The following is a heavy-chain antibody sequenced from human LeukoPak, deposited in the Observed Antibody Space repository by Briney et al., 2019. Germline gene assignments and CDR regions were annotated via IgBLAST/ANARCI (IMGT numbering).Heavy chain of an antibody. CDR1: GDSISSGNY. J-gene: IGHJ3*02. D-gene: IGHD5/OR15-5a*01. CDR3: ARDLRLIDAFDI. CDR2: IFHTGST. V-gene: IGHV4-38-2*02. Sequence: SETLSLTCTVSGDSISSGNYWGWIRQPPGKGLEWIGSIFHTGSTYFNLSLKSRVTISVDTSKNQFSLRLSSVTAADTAVYYCARDLRLIDAFDIWGQGTMVTVSS.